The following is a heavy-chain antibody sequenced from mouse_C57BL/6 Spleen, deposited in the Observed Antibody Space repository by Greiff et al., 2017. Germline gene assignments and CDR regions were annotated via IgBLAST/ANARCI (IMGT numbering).Heavy chain of an antibody. V-gene: IGHV5-17*01. J-gene: IGHJ2*01. CDR2: ISSGSSTI. CDR3: ASGHYFDY. Sequence: DVKLVESGGGLVKPGGSLKLSCAASGFTFSDYGMHWVRQAPEKGLEWVAYISSGSSTIYYADTVKGRFTISRDNAKNTLFLQMTSLRSEDTAMYYCASGHYFDYWGQGTTLTVSS. CDR1: GFTFSDYG.